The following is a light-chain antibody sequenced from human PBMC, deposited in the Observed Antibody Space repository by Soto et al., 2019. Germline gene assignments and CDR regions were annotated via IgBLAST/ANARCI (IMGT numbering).Light chain of an antibody. J-gene: IGKJ5*01. CDR3: QQRSNWPPIT. CDR1: QSVDSTY. Sequence: EIALTQSPGTLSLSPGGRATLACRSSQSVDSTYLAWYQQKPYQSPRLLLYGASTRAAGIPARFSGSGFGTDFNLTISSLEPEDAAVYYCQQRSNWPPITFGQGTRLEI. CDR2: GAS. V-gene: IGKV3-11*01.